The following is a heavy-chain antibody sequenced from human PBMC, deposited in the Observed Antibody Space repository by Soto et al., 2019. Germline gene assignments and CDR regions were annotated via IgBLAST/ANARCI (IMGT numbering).Heavy chain of an antibody. Sequence: QVQLQESGPGLVKPSETLSLTCTVSGGSISRYYWSWIRQPPGKGLEWIVSIFSSGSTNYNPSLKSRVTVAVDPSKNQVSLRLSPVTAVDTAVYYCARRGSGYELYYFDYWGQGTLVTVSS. CDR2: IFSSGST. V-gene: IGHV4-4*07. D-gene: IGHD5-12*01. J-gene: IGHJ4*02. CDR1: GGSISRYY. CDR3: ARRGSGYELYYFDY.